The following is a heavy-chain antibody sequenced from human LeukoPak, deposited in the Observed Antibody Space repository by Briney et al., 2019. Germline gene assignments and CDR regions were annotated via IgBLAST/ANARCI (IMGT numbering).Heavy chain of an antibody. CDR2: IYSGGST. J-gene: IGHJ6*03. CDR3: AREGYSSSWSYYYYYYHMDV. Sequence: PGGSLRLSCAASGFTVSSNYMSWVRQAPGKGLEWVSVIYSGGSTYYADSVKGRFTISRDNAKNSLYLQMNSLRAEDTAVYYCAREGYSSSWSYYYYYYHMDVWGKGTTVTVSS. V-gene: IGHV3-53*01. CDR1: GFTVSSNY. D-gene: IGHD6-13*01.